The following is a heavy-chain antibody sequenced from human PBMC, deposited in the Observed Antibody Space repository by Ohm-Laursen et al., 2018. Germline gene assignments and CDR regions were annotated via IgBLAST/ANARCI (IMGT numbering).Heavy chain of an antibody. CDR3: ATLSSLPGYSSY. CDR2: ISGSGGST. Sequence: SLRLSCSASGFTFSSFAMTWVRQAPGKGLEWVSGISGSGGSTYYADSVKGRFTISRDNSKNSLYLQMNSLRVEDTAVYYCATLSSLPGYSSYWGQGTLVTASS. V-gene: IGHV3-23*01. CDR1: GFTFSSFA. J-gene: IGHJ4*02. D-gene: IGHD5-18*01.